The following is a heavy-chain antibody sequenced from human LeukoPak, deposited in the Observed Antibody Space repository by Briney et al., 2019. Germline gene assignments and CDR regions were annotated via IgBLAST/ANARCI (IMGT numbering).Heavy chain of an antibody. CDR2: ISGSGGST. CDR1: GFTFSSYA. J-gene: IGHJ4*02. D-gene: IGHD3-22*01. Sequence: GGFLRLSCAASGFTFSSYAMSWVRQAPGKGLEWVSAISGSGGSTYYADSVKGRFTISRDNSKNTLYLQMNSLRAKDTAVYYCAKGPYYYDSSGYYYDYWGQGTLVTVSS. CDR3: AKGPYYYDSSGYYYDY. V-gene: IGHV3-23*01.